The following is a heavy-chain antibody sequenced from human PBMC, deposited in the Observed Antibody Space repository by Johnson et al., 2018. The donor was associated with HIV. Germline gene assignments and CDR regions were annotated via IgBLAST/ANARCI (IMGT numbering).Heavy chain of an antibody. CDR1: GFTFSSYA. CDR2: IYSGGRT. CDR3: AREGPSERAGFDS. V-gene: IGHV3-23*04. J-gene: IGHJ3*02. Sequence: VQLVESGGGLVQPGGSLRLSCAASGFTFSSYAMSWVRQAPGKGLEWVSAIYSGGRTYYTDSVKGRFTISRDNAKNSLYLQMNSLRADDTAVYYCAREGPSERAGFDSWGQGTMVTVSS.